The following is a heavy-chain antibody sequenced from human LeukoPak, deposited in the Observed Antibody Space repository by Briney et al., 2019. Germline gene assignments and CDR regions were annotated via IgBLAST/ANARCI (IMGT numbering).Heavy chain of an antibody. CDR3: ARGFWSAYYYNWFYP. V-gene: IGHV3-66*02. Sequence: GGSLRLSCAASGFTVSSYYMSWVRQAPGKGLEWVSDIYSGGSTSYADSVKGRFTIYRDNSKNTLYLQMNSLRGDDTAVYYCARGFWSAYYYNWFYPCGQGTLVTASS. CDR1: GFTVSSYY. J-gene: IGHJ5*02. CDR2: IYSGGST. D-gene: IGHD3-3*01.